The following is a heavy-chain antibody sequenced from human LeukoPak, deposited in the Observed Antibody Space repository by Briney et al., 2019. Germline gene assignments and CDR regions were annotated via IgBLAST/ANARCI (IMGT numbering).Heavy chain of an antibody. CDR1: GFTFSSYA. CDR3: AKATHVDIVATS. V-gene: IGHV3-23*01. J-gene: IGHJ5*02. Sequence: PGGSLRLSCAASGFTFSSYAMSWVRQALGKGLEWVSAISGSGGSTYYADSVKGRFTISRDNSKNTLYLQMNSLRAEDTAVYYCAKATHVDIVATSWGQGTLVTVSS. CDR2: ISGSGGST. D-gene: IGHD5-12*01.